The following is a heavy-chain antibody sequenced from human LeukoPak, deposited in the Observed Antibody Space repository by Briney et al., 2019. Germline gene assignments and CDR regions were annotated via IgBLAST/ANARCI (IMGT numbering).Heavy chain of an antibody. V-gene: IGHV1-69*13. CDR2: IIPIFGTA. Sequence: GASVKVSCKASGGTFISYAIGWVRQAPGQGLEWMGGIIPIFGTANYAQKFQGRVTITADESTSTAYMELSSLRSEDTAVYYCAILPAVAGTYQVYFDYWGQGTLVTVSS. CDR3: AILPAVAGTYQVYFDY. J-gene: IGHJ4*02. D-gene: IGHD6-19*01. CDR1: GGTFISYA.